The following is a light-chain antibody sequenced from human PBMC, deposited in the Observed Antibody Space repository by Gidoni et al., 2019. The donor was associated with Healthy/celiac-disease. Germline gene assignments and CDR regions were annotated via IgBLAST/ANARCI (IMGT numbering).Light chain of an antibody. V-gene: IGKV3-20*01. CDR1: QSVSSSY. CDR2: GAS. CDR3: QQET. Sequence: EIVLTQSPGTLSLSPGERATLSCRASQSVSSSYLAWYQQKPGQAPSLLIYGASSRATGFPDRFSGSGLGTDFTRTISRLEPEDFAVYYCQQETFGQGTKVEIK. J-gene: IGKJ1*01.